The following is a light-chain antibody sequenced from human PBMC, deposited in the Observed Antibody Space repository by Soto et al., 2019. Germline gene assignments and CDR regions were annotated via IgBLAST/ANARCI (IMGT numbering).Light chain of an antibody. CDR1: ITDVGKYNY. V-gene: IGLV2-11*01. J-gene: IGLJ1*01. Sequence: ALAQPRSVSGSPGQSVTISCTGTITDVGKYNYVSWYQQHPGKAPKLLMYDVTQRPSGVPDRFSGSKSGDTASLTISGLQAEDEADYYCCSYAGSYTYVFGAGTKVTVL. CDR2: DVT. CDR3: CSYAGSYTYV.